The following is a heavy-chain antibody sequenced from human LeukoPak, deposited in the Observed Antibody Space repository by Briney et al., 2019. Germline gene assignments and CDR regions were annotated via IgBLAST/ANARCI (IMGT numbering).Heavy chain of an antibody. CDR1: GGSISSYY. J-gene: IGHJ6*03. Sequence: SETLSLTCTVSGGSISSYYWSWIRQPPGKGLEWIGYIYYCGSTNYNPSLKSRVTISVDTSKNQFSLKLRFVTAADTAVYYCARVRCSGGSCPYYYYYYYMDVWGKGTTVTVSS. CDR2: IYYCGST. D-gene: IGHD2-15*01. V-gene: IGHV4-59*12. CDR3: ARVRCSGGSCPYYYYYYYMDV.